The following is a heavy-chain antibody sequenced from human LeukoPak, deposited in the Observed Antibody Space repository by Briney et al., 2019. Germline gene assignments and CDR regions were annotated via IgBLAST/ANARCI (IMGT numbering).Heavy chain of an antibody. Sequence: PGGSLRLSCAASGFTFSSYAMSWVRQAPGKGLEWVSAISGSGGNTYYADSVKGRFTISRDNAKNSLYLQMNSLRAEDTALYYCARSGTGGRSSPYWGQGTLVTVSS. D-gene: IGHD1-1*01. J-gene: IGHJ4*02. V-gene: IGHV3-23*01. CDR1: GFTFSSYA. CDR3: ARSGTGGRSSPY. CDR2: ISGSGGNT.